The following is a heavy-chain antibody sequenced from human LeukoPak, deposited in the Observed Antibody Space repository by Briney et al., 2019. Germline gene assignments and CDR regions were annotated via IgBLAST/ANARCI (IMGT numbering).Heavy chain of an antibody. V-gene: IGHV1-69*04. D-gene: IGHD1-1*01. CDR3: ARDPGRTRDAFDI. Sequence: ASVKVSCKASGGTFSSYAISWVRQAPGQGLEWMGRIIPIFGIANYARKFQGRVTITADKSTSTAYMELSSLRSEDTAVYYCARDPGRTRDAFDIWGQGTMVTVSS. CDR1: GGTFSSYA. J-gene: IGHJ3*02. CDR2: IIPIFGIA.